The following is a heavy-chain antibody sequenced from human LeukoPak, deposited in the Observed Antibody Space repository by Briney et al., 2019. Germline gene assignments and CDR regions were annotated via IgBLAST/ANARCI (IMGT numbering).Heavy chain of an antibody. V-gene: IGHV4-34*01. CDR2: INHGGST. D-gene: IGHD6-6*01. Sequence: SETLSLTCAVYGGSFSGYYWSWIRQPPGKGLEWIGEINHGGSTNYNPSLKSRVTISVDTSKNQFSLKLSSVTAADTAVYYCARGERGAARMRYYYYYGMDVWGQGTTVTVSS. J-gene: IGHJ6*02. CDR1: GGSFSGYY. CDR3: ARGERGAARMRYYYYYGMDV.